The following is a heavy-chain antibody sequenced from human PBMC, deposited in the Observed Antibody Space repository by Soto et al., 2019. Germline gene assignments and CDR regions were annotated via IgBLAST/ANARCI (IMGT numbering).Heavy chain of an antibody. J-gene: IGHJ4*02. V-gene: IGHV3-64D*06. D-gene: IGHD2-15*01. CDR2: VSTSGRST. Sequence: GGSLRLSCSASGFIFSESTIYWVRQVPGKGLEAISAVSTSGRSTYYADSVKDRFAISRDNSKNTLFLQMGSLRPEDTAIYYCVKQAHGLDGVAFDYWGQGTQVTVSS. CDR1: GFIFSEST. CDR3: VKQAHGLDGVAFDY.